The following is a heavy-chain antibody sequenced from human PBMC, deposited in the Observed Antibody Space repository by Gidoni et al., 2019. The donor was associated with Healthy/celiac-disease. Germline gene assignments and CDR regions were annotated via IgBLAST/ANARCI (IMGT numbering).Heavy chain of an antibody. CDR1: GGSISSYY. Sequence: QVQLQESGPGLVKPSETLSLTCTVSGGSISSYYWSWIRQPPGKGLAWIGYIYYSGSTNYNPSLKSRVTISVDTSKNQFSLKLSSVTAADTAVYYCAQMKGRIAAAGTKGYYFDYWGQGTLVTVSS. J-gene: IGHJ4*02. CDR3: AQMKGRIAAAGTKGYYFDY. V-gene: IGHV4-59*01. CDR2: IYYSGST. D-gene: IGHD6-13*01.